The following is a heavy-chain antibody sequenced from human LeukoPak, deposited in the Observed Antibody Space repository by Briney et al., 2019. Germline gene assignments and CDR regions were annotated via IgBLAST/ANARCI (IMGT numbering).Heavy chain of an antibody. CDR3: ARGSGSYGDFDY. J-gene: IGHJ4*02. CDR1: GFSVCSNW. D-gene: IGHD1-26*01. Sequence: GGSLRLSCVASGFSVCSNWMHWVRQAPGKGLVWVSRINADGSNTYYADSARGRFTISRDNAKNTVYLQMNSLRAEDTAVYYCARGSGSYGDFDYWGQGTLVTVSS. CDR2: INADGSNT. V-gene: IGHV3-74*01.